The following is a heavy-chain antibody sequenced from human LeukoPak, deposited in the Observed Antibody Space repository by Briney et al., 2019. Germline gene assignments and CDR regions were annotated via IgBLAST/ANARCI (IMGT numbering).Heavy chain of an antibody. V-gene: IGHV1-69*04. CDR2: IIPSLNVA. D-gene: IGHD2-2*01. CDR3: AREGLSRGRYCSSTSCFGFDY. Sequence: SVKVSCKASGDNFSTYVITWVRQAPGQGLEWMGRIIPSLNVANFAQKFQGRVTITADESTSTAYMELSSLRSEDTAVYYCAREGLSRGRYCSSTSCFGFDYWGQGTLVTVSS. J-gene: IGHJ4*02. CDR1: GDNFSTYV.